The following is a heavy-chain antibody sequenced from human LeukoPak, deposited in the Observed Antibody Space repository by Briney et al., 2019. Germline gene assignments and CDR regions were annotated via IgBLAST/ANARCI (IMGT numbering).Heavy chain of an antibody. CDR3: ARERFCSGGSCYRRSNWFDP. CDR1: GGSIGSYY. CDR2: IFHSGST. V-gene: IGHV4-4*07. D-gene: IGHD2-15*01. J-gene: IGHJ5*02. Sequence: SETLSLTCNVLGGSIGSYYWSWIRQPAGKGLEWIGRIFHSGSTNYNPSLKSRVTISVDTSKKQFSLKLSSVTAADTAVYYCARERFCSGGSCYRRSNWFDPWGQGTLVTVSS.